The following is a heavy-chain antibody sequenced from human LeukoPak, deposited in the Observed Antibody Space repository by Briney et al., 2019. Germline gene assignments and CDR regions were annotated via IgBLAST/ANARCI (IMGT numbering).Heavy chain of an antibody. J-gene: IGHJ4*02. CDR3: ARGLRNFDY. D-gene: IGHD3-16*01. V-gene: IGHV3-23*01. CDR2: ISGSGGST. CDR1: GFTFSSYA. Sequence: PGGSLRLSCAASGFTFSSYAMSWVRQAPGKGLEWVSGISGSGGSTDYADSVKGRFTISRDNPKNTLYLQMNSLRAEDTAVYYCARGLRNFDYWGQGTLVTVSS.